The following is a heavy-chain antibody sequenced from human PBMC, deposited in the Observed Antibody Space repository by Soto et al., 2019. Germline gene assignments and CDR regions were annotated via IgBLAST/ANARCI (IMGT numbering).Heavy chain of an antibody. Sequence: PGGSLRLSCAASRFTFSSYAMSWVRQAPGKGLEWVSAISGSGGSTYYADSVKGRFTISRDNAKNSLYLQMNSLRAEDTAVYYRAREISLARYWGQGTLVTVSS. V-gene: IGHV3-23*01. CDR2: ISGSGGST. CDR3: AREISLARY. CDR1: RFTFSSYA. J-gene: IGHJ4*02.